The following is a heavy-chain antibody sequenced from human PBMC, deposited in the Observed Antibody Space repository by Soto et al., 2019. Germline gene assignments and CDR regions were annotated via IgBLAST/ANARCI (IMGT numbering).Heavy chain of an antibody. Sequence: QVQLVQSGAEVKKPGASVKVYCKASGYTFTSYGISWVRQAPGQGLEWMGWLSAYNGNTNYAQKLQGRVTMTTDTSTSTAYMELRSLRSDDTAVYYCARVVHPSSWYVGGWFDPWGQGTLVTVSS. CDR3: ARVVHPSSWYVGGWFDP. D-gene: IGHD6-13*01. V-gene: IGHV1-18*01. CDR1: GYTFTSYG. CDR2: LSAYNGNT. J-gene: IGHJ5*02.